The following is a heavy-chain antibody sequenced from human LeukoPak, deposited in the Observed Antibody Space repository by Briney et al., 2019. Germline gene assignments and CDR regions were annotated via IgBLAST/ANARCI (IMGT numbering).Heavy chain of an antibody. J-gene: IGHJ5*02. V-gene: IGHV1-8*03. Sequence: GASAKVSCKASGYTFTSYDINWVRQATGQGLEWMGWMNPNSGNTGYAQKFQGRVTITRNTSISTAYMELSSLRSEDTAVYYCARGGGKEWLDGYGYWFDPWGQGTLVTVSS. CDR1: GYTFTSYD. D-gene: IGHD5-12*01. CDR2: MNPNSGNT. CDR3: ARGGGKEWLDGYGYWFDP.